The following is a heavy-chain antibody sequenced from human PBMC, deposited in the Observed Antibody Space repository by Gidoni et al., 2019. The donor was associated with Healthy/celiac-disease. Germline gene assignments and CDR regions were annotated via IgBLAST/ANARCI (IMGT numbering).Heavy chain of an antibody. CDR2: IYYSGST. V-gene: IGHV4-59*01. D-gene: IGHD6-6*01. Sequence: QVQLQESGPGLVKPSETLSLTCTVSGGSISSYYWSWIRQPPGKGLEWIGYIYYSGSTNYNPSLKSRVTISVDTSKNQFSLKLSSVTAADTAVYYCARARVSSSLVYYYYYYMDVWGKGTTVTVSS. CDR3: ARARVSSSLVYYYYYYMDV. CDR1: GGSISSYY. J-gene: IGHJ6*03.